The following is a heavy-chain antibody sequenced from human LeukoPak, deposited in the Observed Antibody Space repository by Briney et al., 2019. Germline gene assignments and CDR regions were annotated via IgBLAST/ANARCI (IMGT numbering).Heavy chain of an antibody. J-gene: IGHJ4*02. V-gene: IGHV1-2*02. CDR3: ARDRTTMVRGVGFYY. CDR1: GYTFTDYY. D-gene: IGHD3-10*01. CDR2: INPNSGGT. Sequence: GASVNVSCKASGYTFTDYYTHWVRQAPGQGLEWMGWINPNSGGTNSAQKFQGRVTMTRDTSISTAYMELSRLRSDDTAVYYCARDRTTMVRGVGFYYWGREPWSPSPQ.